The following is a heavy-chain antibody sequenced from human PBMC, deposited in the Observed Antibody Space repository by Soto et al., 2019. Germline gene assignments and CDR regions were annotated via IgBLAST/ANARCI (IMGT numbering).Heavy chain of an antibody. CDR1: GGAFSSYA. Sequence: GASVKVSCKASGGAFSSYAISWVRQAPGQGLEWMGWISAYNGNTNYAQKLQGRVTMTTDTSTSTAYMELRSLRSDDTAVYYCARDQILDYGMDVWGQGTTVTVSS. J-gene: IGHJ6*02. CDR2: ISAYNGNT. V-gene: IGHV1-18*01. CDR3: ARDQILDYGMDV.